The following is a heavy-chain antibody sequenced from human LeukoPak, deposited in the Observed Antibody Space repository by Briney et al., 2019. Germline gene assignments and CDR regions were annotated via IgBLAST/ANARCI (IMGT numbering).Heavy chain of an antibody. Sequence: ASVKVSCKASGYTFTGYYMHWVRQAPGQGLEWMGWINPNSGGTNYAQKFQGRVTMARDTSISTAYMELSRLRSDDTAVYYCARGGYYDILTGYYDAFDIWGQGTMVTVSS. V-gene: IGHV1-2*02. CDR3: ARGGYYDILTGYYDAFDI. CDR2: INPNSGGT. CDR1: GYTFTGYY. D-gene: IGHD3-9*01. J-gene: IGHJ3*02.